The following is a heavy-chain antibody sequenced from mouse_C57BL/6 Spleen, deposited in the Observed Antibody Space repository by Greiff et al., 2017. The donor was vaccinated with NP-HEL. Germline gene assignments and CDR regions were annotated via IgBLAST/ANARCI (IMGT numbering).Heavy chain of an antibody. CDR2: INPSNGGT. D-gene: IGHD2-1*01. CDR3: ARRGIYYGTTAWFAY. CDR1: GYTFTSYW. Sequence: QVQLQQPGTELVKPGASVKLSCKASGYTFTSYWMHWVKQRPGQGLEWIGNINPSNGGTNYNEKFKSKATLTVDKSSSTAYMQLSSLTSDDSAVYYCARRGIYYGTTAWFAYWGQGTLVTVSA. J-gene: IGHJ3*01. V-gene: IGHV1-53*01.